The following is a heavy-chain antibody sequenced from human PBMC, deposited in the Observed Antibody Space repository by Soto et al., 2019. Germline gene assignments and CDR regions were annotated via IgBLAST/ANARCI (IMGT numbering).Heavy chain of an antibody. V-gene: IGHV4-4*07. CDR1: DGSISTYF. CDR3: ARGGQDFWSGPFDY. D-gene: IGHD3-3*01. J-gene: IGHJ4*02. CDR2: IDNSGNT. Sequence: LSLTCTVSDGSISTYFCNWIRQPAGKGLERIGRIDNSGNTNYNPSLKSRVTMSADTSRNQFSLKLNSATAADTAVYYCARGGQDFWSGPFDYWGQGALVTVSS.